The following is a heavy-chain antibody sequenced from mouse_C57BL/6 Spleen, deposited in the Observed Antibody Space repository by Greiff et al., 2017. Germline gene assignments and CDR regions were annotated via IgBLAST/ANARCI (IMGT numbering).Heavy chain of an antibody. CDR2: ISSGSSTI. Sequence: EVQGVESGGGLVKPGGSLKLSCAASGFTFSDYGMHWVRQAPEKGLEWVAYISSGSSTIYYADTVQGRFTISRDNAKNTLFLQMTSLRSEDTAMYYCARRLYDSYYFDYWGQGTTLTVSS. D-gene: IGHD2-3*01. CDR3: ARRLYDSYYFDY. J-gene: IGHJ2*01. V-gene: IGHV5-17*01. CDR1: GFTFSDYG.